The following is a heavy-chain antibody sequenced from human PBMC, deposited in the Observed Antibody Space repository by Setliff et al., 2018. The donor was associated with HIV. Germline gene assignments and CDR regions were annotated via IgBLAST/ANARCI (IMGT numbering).Heavy chain of an antibody. CDR1: GFAFSSYA. J-gene: IGHJ4*02. CDR2: ISGSGGST. V-gene: IGHV3-23*01. D-gene: IGHD3-22*01. CDR3: AKELAASGLGYFDS. Sequence: GGSLRLSCAASGFAFSSYAMSWVRQAPGKGLEWVSAISGSGGSTYYADSVKGRFTISRDNSKKTLYLQMNSLRAEDTAVYYFAKELAASGLGYFDSWGRGILVTVSS.